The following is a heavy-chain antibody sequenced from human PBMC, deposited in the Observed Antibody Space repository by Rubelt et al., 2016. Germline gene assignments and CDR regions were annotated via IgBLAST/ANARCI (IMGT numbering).Heavy chain of an antibody. J-gene: IGHJ4*02. V-gene: IGHV4-39*02. CDR3: ARAGSSGPPPL. D-gene: IGHD6-19*01. CDR1: GTSISSTSFY. Sequence: QLQLQESGPGLVKPPETLSLACTVSGTSISSTSFYWGWIRQPPGKGLEWIGTISHSAGTFYSPSLKSRVTISADTSKNPVSLKLSSVTAADTGVYFCARAGSSGPPPLWGPGTLVTVSS. CDR2: ISHSAGT.